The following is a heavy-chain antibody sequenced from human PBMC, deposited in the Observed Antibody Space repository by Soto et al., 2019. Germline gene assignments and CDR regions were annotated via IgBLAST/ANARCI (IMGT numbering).Heavy chain of an antibody. Sequence: ETLSLTGTGSGGSISSYYWSWIRQPPGKGLEWIGYIYYSGSTNYNPSLKSRVTISVDTSKNQFSLKLSSVTAADTAVYYCARVTGIQLWLPHHYYYGMDVWGQGTTVTVSS. CDR3: ARVTGIQLWLPHHYYYGMDV. CDR2: IYYSGST. V-gene: IGHV4-59*01. CDR1: GGSISSYY. J-gene: IGHJ6*02. D-gene: IGHD5-18*01.